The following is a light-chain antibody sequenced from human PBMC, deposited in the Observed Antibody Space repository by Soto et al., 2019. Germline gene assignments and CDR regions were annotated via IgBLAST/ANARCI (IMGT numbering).Light chain of an antibody. V-gene: IGKV3-15*01. CDR1: QSVSSN. J-gene: IGKJ4*01. CDR2: GAS. CDR3: QQRSNWPPV. Sequence: EIVMTQSPATLSVSPGERATLSCRASQSVSSNLAWYQQKPGQAPRLLIYGASTRATGIPARFSGSGSGTEFTLTISSLEPEDFAVYYCQQRSNWPPVFGGGTKV.